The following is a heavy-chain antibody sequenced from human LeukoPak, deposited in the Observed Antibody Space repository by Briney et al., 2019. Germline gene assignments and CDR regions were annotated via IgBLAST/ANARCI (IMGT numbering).Heavy chain of an antibody. CDR1: GYTFTSYG. D-gene: IGHD6-19*01. V-gene: IGHV1-18*01. J-gene: IGHJ5*02. CDR3: ARDSPLIAVAAGFDP. CDR2: ISAYNGNT. Sequence: ASVTVSCKASGYTFTSYGISWVRQAPGQGLEWMGWISAYNGNTNYAQKLQGRVTMTTDTSTSTAYMELRSLRSDDTAVYYCARDSPLIAVAAGFDPWGQGTLVTVSS.